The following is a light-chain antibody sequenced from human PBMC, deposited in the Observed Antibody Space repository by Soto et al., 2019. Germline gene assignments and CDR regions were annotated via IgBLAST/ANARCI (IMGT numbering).Light chain of an antibody. V-gene: IGKV1-5*01. J-gene: IGKJ1*01. CDR3: QEYSSYTWT. Sequence: DIQMTQSPSTLSAFVGDRVTITCRASQSISNWLAWYQQKAGKVPKLLIYDASTLASGVPSRFSGSGSGTEFTLTISSLQPDDFATFYCQEYSSYTWTFGHGTKVEIK. CDR1: QSISNW. CDR2: DAS.